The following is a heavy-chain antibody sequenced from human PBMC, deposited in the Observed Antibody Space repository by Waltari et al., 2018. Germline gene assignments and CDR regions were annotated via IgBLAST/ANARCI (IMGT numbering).Heavy chain of an antibody. Sequence: QVQLVQSGAEVKKPGASVKVSCKTSGHTFTGYYMYWVRQAPGQGLEWMGWINPYSGGTAYAQKFQGRVTLTRDTSISTAYMELNRLISDDSAMYYCATAPDAFQIINWGQGTLVTVSS. V-gene: IGHV1-2*02. CDR2: INPYSGGT. CDR3: ATAPDAFQIIN. J-gene: IGHJ4*02. D-gene: IGHD2-2*01. CDR1: GHTFTGYY.